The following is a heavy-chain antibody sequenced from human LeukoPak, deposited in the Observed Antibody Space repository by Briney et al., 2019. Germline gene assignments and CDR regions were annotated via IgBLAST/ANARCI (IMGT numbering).Heavy chain of an antibody. D-gene: IGHD3-3*01. CDR3: AIHSYDFWSGYLVDY. V-gene: IGHV5-51*01. CDR1: GSSFTSYW. J-gene: IGHJ4*02. CDR2: IYPGDSDT. Sequence: GEPLKISCKGSGSSFTSYWIGWVRQMPGKGLEWMGIIYPGDSDTRYRPSFQGQVTILADKSISPAYLQWSSLKASDTAMYYCAIHSYDFWSGYLVDYWGQGTLVTVSS.